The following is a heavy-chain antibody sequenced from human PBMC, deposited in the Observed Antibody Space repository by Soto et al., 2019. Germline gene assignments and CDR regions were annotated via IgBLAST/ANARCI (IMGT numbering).Heavy chain of an antibody. V-gene: IGHV4-34*01. D-gene: IGHD3-3*01. CDR2: INHSGST. CDR3: ARGMALRLLEWLTISFYGTDV. CDR1: GGCFSGYY. J-gene: IGHJ6*02. Sequence: EPLSLTCAVYGGCFSGYYWSWIRQPPGKGLELIGEINHSGSTNYNPSLKSRVTISVDTSKNQFSLKLSSVTAADTAVYYCARGMALRLLEWLTISFYGTDVWGQGTTVTVSS.